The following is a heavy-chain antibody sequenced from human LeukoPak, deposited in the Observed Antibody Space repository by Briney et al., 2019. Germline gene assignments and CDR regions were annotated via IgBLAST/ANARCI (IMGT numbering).Heavy chain of an antibody. Sequence: PGGSLRLSCAASGFTFSSYGMSWVRQAPGKGLEWVSAISGSGGSTYYADSVKGRFTISRDHSKNTLYLQMNSLRAEDTAVYYCTREQDREASATVVGDYWGQGTLVTVSS. CDR1: GFTFSSYG. D-gene: IGHD4-23*01. J-gene: IGHJ4*02. CDR3: TREQDREASATVVGDY. V-gene: IGHV3-23*01. CDR2: ISGSGGST.